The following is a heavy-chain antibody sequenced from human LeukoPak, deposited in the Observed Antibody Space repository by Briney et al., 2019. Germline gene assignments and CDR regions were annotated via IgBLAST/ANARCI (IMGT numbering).Heavy chain of an antibody. J-gene: IGHJ3*02. CDR2: IGWNSGGI. Sequence: GGSLRHSCAASGFSFDDYAMHWVRQAPGKGLEWVLGIGWNSGGIVYADSVKGRFTIPRDNAKNSLYLQMNSLRAEDTALYYCAKGIPLAHDAFDIWGQGTMVTVSS. V-gene: IGHV3-9*01. CDR1: GFSFDDYA. D-gene: IGHD5-18*01. CDR3: AKGIPLAHDAFDI.